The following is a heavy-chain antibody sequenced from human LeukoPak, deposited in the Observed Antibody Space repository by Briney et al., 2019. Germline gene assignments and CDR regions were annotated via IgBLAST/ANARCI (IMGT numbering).Heavy chain of an antibody. V-gene: IGHV4-59*01. CDR3: ARRGPADLWYYGMDV. CDR2: IYYSGST. CDR1: GGSISSYY. D-gene: IGHD3/OR15-3a*01. J-gene: IGHJ6*02. Sequence: SETLSLTCTVSGGSISSYYWSWIRQPPGKGLEWIGYIYYSGSTNYNPSLKSRVTISVDTSKNQFSLKLSSVTAADTAVYYCARRGPADLWYYGMDVWGQGTTVTVSS.